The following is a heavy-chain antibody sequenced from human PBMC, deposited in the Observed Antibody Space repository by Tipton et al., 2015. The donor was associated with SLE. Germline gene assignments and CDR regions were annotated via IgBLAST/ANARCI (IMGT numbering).Heavy chain of an antibody. V-gene: IGHV1-18*01. J-gene: IGHJ4*02. CDR1: GYIFSNFA. D-gene: IGHD2-8*01. CDR3: SRGMYYFDH. CDR2: ITDYNDNT. Sequence: QLVQSGAEVKKSGASVRLSCKASGYIFSNFAMSWVRQAPGQGLEWMGWITDYNDNTNYAQRFQGRVTMTTDTSTSPAYMELRRLGFDDTAGYYCSRGMYYFDHWRQGTVVTVSS.